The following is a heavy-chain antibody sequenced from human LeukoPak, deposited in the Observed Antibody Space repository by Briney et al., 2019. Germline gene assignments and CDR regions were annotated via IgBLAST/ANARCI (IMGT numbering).Heavy chain of an antibody. CDR1: GFTFSDYY. J-gene: IGHJ4*02. V-gene: IGHV3-11*01. D-gene: IGHD3-9*01. CDR2: ISSSGSTI. CDR3: ARESTGYDILTGYYRGNFDY. Sequence: GGSLRLSCAASGFTFSDYYMSWIRQAPGKGLEWVSYISSSGSTIYYADSVQGRFTISRDNAKNSLYLQMNSLRAEDTALYYCARESTGYDILTGYYRGNFDYWGQGTLVTVSS.